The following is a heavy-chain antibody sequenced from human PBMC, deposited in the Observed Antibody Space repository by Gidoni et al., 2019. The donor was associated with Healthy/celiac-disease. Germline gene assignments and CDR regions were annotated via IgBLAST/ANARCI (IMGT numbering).Heavy chain of an antibody. V-gene: IGHV3-33*01. CDR1: GFTFSSYG. CDR2: IWYDGSNK. D-gene: IGHD4-17*01. CDR3: ARYGYGDYPTPGDY. Sequence: QVQLVESGGGVVQPGRSLRLSCAASGFTFSSYGMHWVRQAPGKGLEWVAVIWYDGSNKYYADSVKGRFTISRDNSKNTLYLQMNSLRAEDTAVYYCARYGYGDYPTPGDYWGQGTLVTVSS. J-gene: IGHJ4*02.